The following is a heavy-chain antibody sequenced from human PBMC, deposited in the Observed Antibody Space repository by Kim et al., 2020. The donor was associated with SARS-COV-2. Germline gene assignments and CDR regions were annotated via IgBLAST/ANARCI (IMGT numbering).Heavy chain of an antibody. V-gene: IGHV4-34*01. CDR2: INHSGST. D-gene: IGHD2-2*02. J-gene: IGHJ6*02. CDR3: ARVEEFHCSSTSCDSIAAAPRDGMVV. CDR1: GGSFSGYY. Sequence: SETLSLTCAVYGGSFSGYYWSWIRQPPGKGLEWIGKINHSGSTNYNPSLKSRVTISVDTSKNQFSLKLSSVTAADTAVYYCARVEEFHCSSTSCDSIAAAPRDGMVVWGQGTTVTVS.